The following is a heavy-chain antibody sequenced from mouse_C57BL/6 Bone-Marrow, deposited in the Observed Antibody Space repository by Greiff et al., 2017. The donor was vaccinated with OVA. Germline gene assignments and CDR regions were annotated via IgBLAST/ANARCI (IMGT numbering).Heavy chain of an antibody. Sequence: EVQLVESGGGLVKPGGSLKLSCAASGFTFSSYAMSWVRQTPEKRLEWVATISDGGSYTYYPDNVKGRFTISRDNAKNNLYLQMSHLKSEDTAMYYCARESSAYWGQGTLVTVSA. CDR3: ARESSAY. CDR2: ISDGGSYT. CDR1: GFTFSSYA. V-gene: IGHV5-4*01. J-gene: IGHJ3*01.